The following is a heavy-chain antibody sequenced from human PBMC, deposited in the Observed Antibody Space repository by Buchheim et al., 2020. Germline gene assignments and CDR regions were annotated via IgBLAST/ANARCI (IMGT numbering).Heavy chain of an antibody. Sequence: QVQLVQSGAEVKKPGASVKVSCKASGYTFTGYYMHWVRQAPGQGLEWMGWMNPNSGNTGYAQKFQGRVTMTRNTSISTAYMELSSLRSEDTAVYYCARVSPVEDYYYGMDVWGQGTT. CDR2: MNPNSGNT. CDR3: ARVSPVEDYYYGMDV. J-gene: IGHJ6*02. V-gene: IGHV1-8*02. CDR1: GYTFTGYY. D-gene: IGHD2-21*01.